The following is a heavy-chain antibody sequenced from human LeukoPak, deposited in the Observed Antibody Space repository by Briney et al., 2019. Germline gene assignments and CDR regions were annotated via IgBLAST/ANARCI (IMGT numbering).Heavy chain of an antibody. J-gene: IGHJ4*02. V-gene: IGHV4-4*07. Sequence: SETLSLTCTVSGGSISSYYWSWIRQPAGKGLEWIGRIYTSGSTNYNPSLKSRVTISVDTSKNQFSLKLSSVTAADTAVYYCARHGDYYDSSGYYYAWGQGTLVTVSS. CDR3: ARHGDYYDSSGYYYA. CDR2: IYTSGST. D-gene: IGHD3-22*01. CDR1: GGSISSYY.